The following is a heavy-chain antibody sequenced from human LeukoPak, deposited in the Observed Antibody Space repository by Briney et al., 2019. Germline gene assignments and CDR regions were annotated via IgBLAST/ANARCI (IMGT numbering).Heavy chain of an antibody. D-gene: IGHD5-12*01. CDR3: ARGRGYSGYDFYFDY. CDR2: INHSGST. J-gene: IGHJ4*02. CDR1: GGSFSGYY. Sequence: SETLSLTCAVYGGSFSGYYWSWIRQPPGKGLEWIGEINHSGSTNYNPSLKSRVTISVDTSKNQFSLKLSSVTAADTAVYYCARGRGYSGYDFYFDYWSQGTLVTVSS. V-gene: IGHV4-34*01.